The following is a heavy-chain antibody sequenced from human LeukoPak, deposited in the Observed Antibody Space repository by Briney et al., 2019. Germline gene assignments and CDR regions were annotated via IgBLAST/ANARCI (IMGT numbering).Heavy chain of an antibody. D-gene: IGHD3-22*01. J-gene: IGHJ6*03. CDR3: ARGGGVVVTPRAPYYYYYYYMDV. V-gene: IGHV4-38-2*01. CDR2: IYHSEST. Sequence: SETLSLTCAVSGYSISRGYSWGWIRQPPGKGLEWIGNIYHSESTHYNPSLKSRATISVDTSKNQFSLKLSSVTAADTAVYYCARGGGVVVTPRAPYYYYYYYMDVWGKGTTVTVSS. CDR1: GYSISRGYS.